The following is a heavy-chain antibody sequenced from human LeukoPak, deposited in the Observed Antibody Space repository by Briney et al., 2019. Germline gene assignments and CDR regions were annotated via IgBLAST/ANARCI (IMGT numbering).Heavy chain of an antibody. CDR2: MSPNSGNT. Sequence: ASVKVSCRASGYTFISYDINWVRQATGQGLEWMGWMSPNSGNTGYAQKFQGRITMTKSTSISTAYMELSDLESEDTAVYYCARTPPDYGIDYWGQGTLVTVSS. CDR3: ARTPPDYGIDY. V-gene: IGHV1-8*01. CDR1: GYTFISYD. D-gene: IGHD4-17*01. J-gene: IGHJ4*02.